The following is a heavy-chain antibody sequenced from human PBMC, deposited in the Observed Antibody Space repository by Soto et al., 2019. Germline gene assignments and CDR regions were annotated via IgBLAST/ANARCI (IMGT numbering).Heavy chain of an antibody. CDR2: VIPVLGQA. Sequence: ASVKVSCKASGGIFSSYAISWLRQAPGQGLEWMGAVIPVLGQAYYAQNLQDRVMMTADESTRTAYMELSSLRSEDTAVYFCARVGGVGAPPGADYWGQGTLVTVFS. D-gene: IGHD1-26*01. CDR3: ARVGGVGAPPGADY. J-gene: IGHJ4*02. V-gene: IGHV1-69*13. CDR1: GGIFSSYA.